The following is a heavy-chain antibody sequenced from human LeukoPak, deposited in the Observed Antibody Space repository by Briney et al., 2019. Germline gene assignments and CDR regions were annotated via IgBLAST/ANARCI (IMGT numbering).Heavy chain of an antibody. CDR2: IYYSGST. J-gene: IGHJ4*02. CDR3: AREGGFYRPLDY. CDR1: GGSISGYY. D-gene: IGHD3-3*01. V-gene: IGHV4-59*12. Sequence: PSETLSLTCTVSGGSISGYYWSWIRQSPEKGLEWIGYIYYSGSTNYNPSLKSRVTISLDTSRNHFSLKLTSVTAADTAVYYCAREGGFYRPLDYSGQGTLVTVSS.